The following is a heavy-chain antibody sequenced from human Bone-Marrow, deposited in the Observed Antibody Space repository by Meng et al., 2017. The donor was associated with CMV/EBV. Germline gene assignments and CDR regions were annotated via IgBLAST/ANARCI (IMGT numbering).Heavy chain of an antibody. CDR3: ARVGSSGWYEY. Sequence: QVHVLRSGSEVKKPGASVKVSCKPSGYTFTSYYMHWVRQAPGQGLEWMGIINPSGGSTSYAQKFQGRVTMTRDTSTSTVYMELSSLRSEDTAVYYCARVGSSGWYEYWGQGTLVTVSS. J-gene: IGHJ4*02. CDR2: INPSGGST. V-gene: IGHV1-46*01. CDR1: GYTFTSYY. D-gene: IGHD6-19*01.